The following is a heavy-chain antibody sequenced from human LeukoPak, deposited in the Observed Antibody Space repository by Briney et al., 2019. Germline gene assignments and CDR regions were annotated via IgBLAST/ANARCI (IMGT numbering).Heavy chain of an antibody. J-gene: IGHJ4*02. CDR2: IYTSGST. V-gene: IGHV4-4*07. Sequence: SETLSLTCTVSGGSISSYYWSWIRQPAGKGLEWIGRIYTSGSTNYNPSLKSRVTMSVDTSKNQFSLKLSSVTAADTAVYYCARDRRNYGSGSFFDYWGQGTLVTVSS. CDR1: GGSISSYY. D-gene: IGHD3-10*01. CDR3: ARDRRNYGSGSFFDY.